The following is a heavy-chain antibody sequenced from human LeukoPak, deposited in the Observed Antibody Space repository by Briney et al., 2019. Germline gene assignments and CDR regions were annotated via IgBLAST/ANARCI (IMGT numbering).Heavy chain of an antibody. J-gene: IGHJ2*01. D-gene: IGHD1-1*01. CDR1: GGSISSYY. Sequence: PSETLSLTCTVSGGSISSYYWSWIRQPPGKGLEWIGYVSYSGSTSYNPSLKSRVTISVDTSKNQFSLKLTSVTAADTAVYYCARPGRDDTDDWNFDLWGRGTLVTVSS. CDR2: VSYSGST. CDR3: ARPGRDDTDDWNFDL. V-gene: IGHV4-59*08.